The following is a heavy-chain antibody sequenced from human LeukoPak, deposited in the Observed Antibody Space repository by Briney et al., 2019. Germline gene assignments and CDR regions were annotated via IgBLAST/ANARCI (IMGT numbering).Heavy chain of an antibody. Sequence: PGGSLRLSCAASGFTFDDYAMHWVRQAPGKGLEWVSLISWDGGSTYYADSVKGRFTISRGNSKNSLYLQMNSLRAEDTALYYCAKDSPHSGYFDYWGQGTLVTVSS. D-gene: IGHD6-19*01. V-gene: IGHV3-43D*03. CDR2: ISWDGGST. CDR3: AKDSPHSGYFDY. J-gene: IGHJ4*02. CDR1: GFTFDDYA.